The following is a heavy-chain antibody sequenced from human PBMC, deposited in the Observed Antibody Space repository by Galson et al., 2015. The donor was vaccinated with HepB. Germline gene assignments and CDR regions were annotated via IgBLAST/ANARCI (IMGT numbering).Heavy chain of an antibody. J-gene: IGHJ4*02. CDR3: ARDPDLAAAGTPSFDY. D-gene: IGHD6-13*01. Sequence: SVKVSCKASGYTFTSYYMHWVRQAPGQGLEWMGIINPSGGSTSYAQKFQGRVTMTRDTSTSTVYMELSSLRSEDTAVYYCARDPDLAAAGTPSFDYWGQGTLVTVSS. CDR2: INPSGGST. CDR1: GYTFTSYY. V-gene: IGHV1-46*01.